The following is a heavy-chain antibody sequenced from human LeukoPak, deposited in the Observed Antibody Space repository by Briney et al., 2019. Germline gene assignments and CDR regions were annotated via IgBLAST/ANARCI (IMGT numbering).Heavy chain of an antibody. Sequence: SVKVSCKAPGGTFSSYAISWVRQAPGQGLEWMGGIIPIFGTANYAQKFQGRVTITTDESTSTAYMELSSLRSEDTAVYYCASRRDGYNRNYYYMDVWGKGTTVTVSS. J-gene: IGHJ6*03. CDR1: GGTFSSYA. D-gene: IGHD5-24*01. CDR3: ASRRDGYNRNYYYMDV. V-gene: IGHV1-69*05. CDR2: IIPIFGTA.